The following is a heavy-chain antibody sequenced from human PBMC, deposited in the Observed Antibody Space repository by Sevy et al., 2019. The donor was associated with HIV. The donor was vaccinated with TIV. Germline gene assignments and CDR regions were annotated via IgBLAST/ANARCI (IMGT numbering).Heavy chain of an antibody. D-gene: IGHD3-22*01. V-gene: IGHV3-23*01. CDR2: ISGSGGST. J-gene: IGHJ5*02. CDR3: AKDPYYYDSSGPENWFDP. CDR1: GFTFSSYA. Sequence: GGSLRLSCAASGFTFSSYAMSWVRQAPGKGLEWVSAISGSGGSTYYADSVKGRFTISRDNSKNTLHLQMNSLRAEDTAVYYCAKDPYYYDSSGPENWFDPWGQGTLVTVSS.